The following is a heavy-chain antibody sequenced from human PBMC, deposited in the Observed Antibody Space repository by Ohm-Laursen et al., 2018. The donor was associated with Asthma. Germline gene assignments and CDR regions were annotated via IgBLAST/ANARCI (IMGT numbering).Heavy chain of an antibody. D-gene: IGHD6-13*01. CDR3: AKLGSSWYFDY. V-gene: IGHV1-2*06. J-gene: IGHJ4*02. CDR2: INPDSGVT. CDR1: GYTFTEYS. Sequence: SVKVSCKASGYTFTEYSMYWVRQAPGQGLEWMGRINPDSGVTNYAQKFQGRVTMTRDTSISTAYLELSRLRSDDTAVYYCAKLGSSWYFDYWGQGTLVTVSS.